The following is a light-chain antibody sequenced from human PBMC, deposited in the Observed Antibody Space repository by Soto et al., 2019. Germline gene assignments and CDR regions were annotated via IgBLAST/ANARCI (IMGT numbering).Light chain of an antibody. Sequence: QSVLTQPASVSGSPGQSITISCTGTSSDVGGYNYVSWYQQHPGKAPKLMIYDVTNRPSGVSNRFSASKSGNTASLTISGLQAEDEADYYCCSSTSTSTLLYVFGTGTKVTVL. V-gene: IGLV2-14*01. CDR3: CSSTSTSTLLYV. CDR1: SSDVGGYNY. J-gene: IGLJ1*01. CDR2: DVT.